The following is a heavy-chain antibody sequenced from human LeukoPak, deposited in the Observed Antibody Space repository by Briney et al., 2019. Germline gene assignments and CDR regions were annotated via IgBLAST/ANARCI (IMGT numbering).Heavy chain of an antibody. CDR3: ARGEFGDYYYFYMDV. Sequence: GGSLRLSCAASGFTVSSNYMSWVRQAPGKGLEWVSVIYSGGSTYYADSVKGRFTISRDNSKNTLYLQMNSLRAEDTAVYYCARGEFGDYYYFYMDVWGKGTTVTVSS. CDR2: IYSGGST. D-gene: IGHD2/OR15-2a*01. V-gene: IGHV3-53*01. J-gene: IGHJ6*03. CDR1: GFTVSSNY.